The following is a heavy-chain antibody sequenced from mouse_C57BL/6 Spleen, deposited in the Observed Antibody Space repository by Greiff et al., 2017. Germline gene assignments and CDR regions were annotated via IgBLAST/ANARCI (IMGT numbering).Heavy chain of an antibody. D-gene: IGHD2-12*01. CDR2: IYPNNGNT. CDR3: AREAYYNYDFDF. V-gene: IGHV1-64*01. CDR1: GYTFTSYW. Sequence: VQLQQSGPELVKPGASVKISCKASGYTFTSYWMNWVKQRPGQGLEWIGVIYPNNGNTNYNEKFKGKATLTVDKSSSTAYMQLSSLTSEDSAVXDCAREAYYNYDFDFWGKGTTVTVSS. J-gene: IGHJ1*03.